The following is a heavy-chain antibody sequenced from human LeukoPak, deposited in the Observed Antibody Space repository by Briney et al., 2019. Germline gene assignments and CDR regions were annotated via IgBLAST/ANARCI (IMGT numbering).Heavy chain of an antibody. D-gene: IGHD2-2*01. V-gene: IGHV3-7*03. CDR1: GFTFSSYW. CDR3: AKEAQGCSINSCYFDS. CDR2: IKEDGSEK. J-gene: IGHJ4*02. Sequence: GGSLRLSCAAASGFTFSSYWMSWVRQAPGKGLEWVANIKEDGSEKNYVDSVKGRFIISRDNAKNSLYLQMNSLRADDTAVYYCAKEAQGCSINSCYFDSWGQGTLVTVSS.